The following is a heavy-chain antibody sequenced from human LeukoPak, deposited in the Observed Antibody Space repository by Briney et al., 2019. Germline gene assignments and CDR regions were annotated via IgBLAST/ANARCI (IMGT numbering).Heavy chain of an antibody. CDR1: GSSISSDYF. J-gene: IGHJ5*02. D-gene: IGHD6-19*01. Sequence: SETLSLTCAVSGSSISSDYFWGWIRQPPGKGLEWIGSIYHSGSTYYNPSLKSRVTVSVDTSKKQFSLKLSSVTAADTAVYYCARTTAPRRAVAGTFDPWGQGTLVTVSS. V-gene: IGHV4-38-2*01. CDR3: ARTTAPRRAVAGTFDP. CDR2: IYHSGST.